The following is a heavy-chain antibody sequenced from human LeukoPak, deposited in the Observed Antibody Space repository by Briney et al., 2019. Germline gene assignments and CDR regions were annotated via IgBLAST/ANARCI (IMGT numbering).Heavy chain of an antibody. J-gene: IGHJ4*02. Sequence: GGSLRLSCAASGFTFSNYWMSWVRQAPGKGLEWVANIKQDGSEKYYVDSVKGRFTISRDNAKNSLYLQMNRLRAEDTAVYYCASEVGAPFGYWGQGTLVTVSS. CDR1: GFTFSNYW. CDR3: ASEVGAPFGY. V-gene: IGHV3-7*01. CDR2: IKQDGSEK. D-gene: IGHD1-26*01.